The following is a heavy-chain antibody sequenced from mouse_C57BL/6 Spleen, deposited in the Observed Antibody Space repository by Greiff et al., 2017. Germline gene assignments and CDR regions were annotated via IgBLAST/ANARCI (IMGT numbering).Heavy chain of an antibody. Sequence: LVESGAELVRPGSSVKLSCKASYFAFMASAMHWVKQRPGHGLEWIGSFPTYSDATEYSENFKGKATLTATTSSTTAYMELSSLPSVDSAVYYCASVRSYDGYYEYAYWGQGTLVTVSA. CDR3: ASVRSYDGYYEYAY. D-gene: IGHD2-3*01. J-gene: IGHJ3*01. CDR2: FPTYSDAT. CDR1: YFAFMASA. V-gene: IGHV1-49*01.